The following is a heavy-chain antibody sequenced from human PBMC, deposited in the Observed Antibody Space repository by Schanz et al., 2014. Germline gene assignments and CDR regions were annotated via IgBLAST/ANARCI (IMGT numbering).Heavy chain of an antibody. Sequence: QVQLVQSGAEVKKPGASVRVSCKASGYTFNNYTYVMIWVRQAPGQGLEWMGRIIPILGIANYAQNFQGRVTITADKSTSTAYMELSSLRYEDTALYYCARGTMPGTFDIWGQGTMVTVSS. CDR3: ARGTMPGTFDI. J-gene: IGHJ3*02. CDR2: IIPILGIA. V-gene: IGHV1-69*02. CDR1: GYTFNNYT. D-gene: IGHD2-2*01.